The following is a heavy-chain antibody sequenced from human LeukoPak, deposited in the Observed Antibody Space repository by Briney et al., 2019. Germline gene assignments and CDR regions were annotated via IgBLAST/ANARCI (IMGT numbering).Heavy chain of an antibody. CDR2: INHSGST. Sequence: PSETLSLTCAVYGGSFSGYYWSWIRQPPGKGLGWIGEINHSGSTNYNPSLKSRVTISVDTSKNQFSLKLSSVTAADTAVYYCARVPSYRMQYYYDSSGFAFDIWGQGTMVTVSS. V-gene: IGHV4-34*01. D-gene: IGHD3-22*01. CDR3: ARVPSYRMQYYYDSSGFAFDI. CDR1: GGSFSGYY. J-gene: IGHJ3*02.